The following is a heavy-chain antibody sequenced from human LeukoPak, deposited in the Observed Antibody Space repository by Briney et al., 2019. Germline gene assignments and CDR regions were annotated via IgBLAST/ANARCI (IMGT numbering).Heavy chain of an antibody. D-gene: IGHD3-3*01. J-gene: IGHJ5*02. V-gene: IGHV4-59*08. CDR1: GDSISNYY. CDR3: ARQGYYDSATDP. CDR2: IYESGDT. Sequence: SETLSLTCTVSGDSISNYYWSWIRQPPGKGLEWIAYIYESGDTRYNPSLKSRVTMSLDTSKNQFSLKLSSVTAADTAVYYCARQGYYDSATDPWGQGTLVTVSS.